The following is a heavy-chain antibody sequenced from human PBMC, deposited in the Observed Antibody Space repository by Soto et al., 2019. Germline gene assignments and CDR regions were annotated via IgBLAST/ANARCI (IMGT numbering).Heavy chain of an antibody. CDR3: ARVWSDSSSSPGFDY. V-gene: IGHV4-34*01. J-gene: IGHJ4*02. Sequence: QVQLQQWGAGLLKPSETLSLTCAVYGGSFSGYYWRWIRQPPGKGLEWMGEINHSGSTNYNPSLKSRVTISVDTSKNQFSLKLSDVTAADTAVYYCARVWSDSSSSPGFDYWGQGTLVTVSS. D-gene: IGHD6-6*01. CDR1: GGSFSGYY. CDR2: INHSGST.